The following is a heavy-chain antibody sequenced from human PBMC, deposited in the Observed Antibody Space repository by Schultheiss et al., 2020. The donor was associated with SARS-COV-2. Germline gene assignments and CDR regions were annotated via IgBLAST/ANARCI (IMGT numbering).Heavy chain of an antibody. CDR2: IKQDGSEK. CDR1: GFTFSSYW. Sequence: GESLKISCAASGFTFSSYWMSWVRQAPGKGLEWVANIKQDGSEKYYVDSVKGRFTISRDNAKNSLYLQMNSLRAEDTAVYYCARDGALSGSYGGVYWGQGTLVTVSS. CDR3: ARDGALSGSYGGVY. V-gene: IGHV3-7*03. J-gene: IGHJ4*02. D-gene: IGHD1-26*01.